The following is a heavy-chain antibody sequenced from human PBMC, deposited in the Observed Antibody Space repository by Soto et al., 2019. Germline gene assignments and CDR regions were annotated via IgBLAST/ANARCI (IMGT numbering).Heavy chain of an antibody. CDR1: GLTFSSYW. V-gene: IGHV3-74*01. CDR2: ISSDGSDT. Sequence: EVQVVESGGGLVQPGGSLRLSCVASGLTFSSYWMHWVRQVPGKGLAWISGISSDGSDTRYADSVKGRFTISRDNAKNTLYLQMNSLRSEDTAVFYCARDFKDRGWGQGTLVTVSS. J-gene: IGHJ1*01. CDR3: ARDFKDRG.